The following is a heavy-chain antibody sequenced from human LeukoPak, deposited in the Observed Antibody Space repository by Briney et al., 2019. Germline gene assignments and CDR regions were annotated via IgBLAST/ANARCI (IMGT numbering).Heavy chain of an antibody. J-gene: IGHJ3*02. V-gene: IGHV3-33*01. CDR3: AREGDYRINDAFDI. CDR2: IWYDGSNK. D-gene: IGHD4-11*01. CDR1: GFTFSSYG. Sequence: GRSLRLSCAASGFTFSSYGMHWVRQAPGKGLEWVAVIWYDGSNKYYADSVKGRFTISRDNSKNTLYLQMNSLRAEDTAVYYCAREGDYRINDAFDIWGQGTMVTVSS.